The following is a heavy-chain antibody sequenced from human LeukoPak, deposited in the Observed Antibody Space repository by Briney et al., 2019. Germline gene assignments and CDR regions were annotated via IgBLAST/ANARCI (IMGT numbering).Heavy chain of an antibody. Sequence: GGSLRLSCTASEFTFSDYYMSWIRQAPGKGLEWVSYIGTSSSTIYYVDSVKGRFTISRDNAKNSLYLQMNSLRDEDTAVYYCARHDYGGNSGDYWGQGTLVTVSS. CDR3: ARHDYGGNSGDY. CDR1: EFTFSDYY. D-gene: IGHD4-23*01. V-gene: IGHV3-11*04. J-gene: IGHJ4*02. CDR2: IGTSSSTI.